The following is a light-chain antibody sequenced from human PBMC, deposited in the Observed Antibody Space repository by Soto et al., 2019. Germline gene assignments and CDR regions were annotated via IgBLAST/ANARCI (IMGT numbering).Light chain of an antibody. CDR2: DVS. CDR1: SSDVGGYNA. V-gene: IGLV2-14*03. J-gene: IGLJ2*01. Sequence: QSALTQPASVSGSPGQSITISCTATSSDVGGYNAVSWYQQHPGKAPKLMIYDVSNRPSGVSNRFSGSKSVNTASLTISGLQAEDEADYYCSSYTSSSTVVFGGGTEPTV. CDR3: SSYTSSSTVV.